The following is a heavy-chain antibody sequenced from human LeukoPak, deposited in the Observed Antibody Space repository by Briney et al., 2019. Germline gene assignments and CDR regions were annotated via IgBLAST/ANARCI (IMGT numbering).Heavy chain of an antibody. V-gene: IGHV4-31*03. CDR2: IYYSGST. CDR1: GGSISSGGYY. Sequence: SQTLSLTCTVSGGSISSGGYYWSWIRQHPGKGLEWIGYIYYSGSTYYNPSLKSRVTISVDTSKNQFSLELSSVTAADTAVYYCARGAWFGATRGGVFFDYWGQGTLVTVSS. J-gene: IGHJ4*02. CDR3: ARGAWFGATRGGVFFDY. D-gene: IGHD3-10*01.